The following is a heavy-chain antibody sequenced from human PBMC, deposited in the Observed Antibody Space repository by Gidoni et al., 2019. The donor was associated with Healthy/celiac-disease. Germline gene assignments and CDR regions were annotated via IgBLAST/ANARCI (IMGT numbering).Heavy chain of an antibody. Sequence: QVQLQQWCAGLLKPSETLSLTCAVYGGSFCGYYWSWIRQPPGKGLEWIGEINHSGSTNYNPSLKSRVTISVDTSKNRFSLKLSSVTAADTAVYYCARFGSSIAATSYFDLWGRGTLVTVSS. J-gene: IGHJ2*01. CDR1: GGSFCGYY. CDR2: INHSGST. V-gene: IGHV4-34*01. D-gene: IGHD6-6*01. CDR3: ARFGSSIAATSYFDL.